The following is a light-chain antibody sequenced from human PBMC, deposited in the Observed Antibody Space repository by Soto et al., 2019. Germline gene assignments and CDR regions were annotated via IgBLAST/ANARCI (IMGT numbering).Light chain of an antibody. J-gene: IGLJ1*01. CDR2: GNN. V-gene: IGLV1-40*01. Sequence: QSVLTQPPSVSGAPGQRVTISCTGSSSNIGAGYDVHWYQQLPGTAPKLLIYGNNNRPSGVPDRFSGSKSGTSAPLAITGLQAEDEADYYCQSYDSSLISYVFGTGTKVTVL. CDR3: QSYDSSLISYV. CDR1: SSNIGAGYD.